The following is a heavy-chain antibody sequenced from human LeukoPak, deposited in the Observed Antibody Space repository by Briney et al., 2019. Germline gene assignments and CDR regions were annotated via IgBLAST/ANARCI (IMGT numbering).Heavy chain of an antibody. CDR1: GGSISSYY. V-gene: IGHV4-4*07. D-gene: IGHD6-19*01. CDR2: IYTSGST. J-gene: IGHJ6*03. CDR3: AREPAVAGTSYYYYHYMEV. Sequence: PSETLSLTCTVSGGSISSYYWSWIRQPAGKGLEWIGRIYTSGSTNYNPSLKSRVTISVDKSKNQFSLKLSSVTAADTAVYYCAREPAVAGTSYYYYHYMEVWGKETAVTVSS.